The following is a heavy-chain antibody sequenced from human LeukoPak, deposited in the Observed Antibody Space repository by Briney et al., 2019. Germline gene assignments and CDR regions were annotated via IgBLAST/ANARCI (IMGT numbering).Heavy chain of an antibody. J-gene: IGHJ4*02. CDR3: ARDGTYGSGSYSKGFDY. D-gene: IGHD3-10*01. CDR2: IYYIGNT. V-gene: IGHV4-31*03. Sequence: TLSLTCTVSGGSISSGGYYWSWIRQHPGKGLEWIGYIYYIGNTYYNPSLKSRVTISVDTSKNQFSLKLSSVTAADTAVYYCARDGTYGSGSYSKGFDYWGQGTLVTVSS. CDR1: GGSISSGGYY.